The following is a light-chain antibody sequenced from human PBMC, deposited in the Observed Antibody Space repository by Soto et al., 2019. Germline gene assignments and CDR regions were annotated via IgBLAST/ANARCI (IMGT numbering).Light chain of an antibody. CDR3: QQRSDWPWT. CDR2: DTF. V-gene: IGKV3-11*01. Sequence: EIVLTQSPVTLSLSPGERVTLSCRASQTIAKYLAWYQQRPGQAPRLLFNDTFNRATGIPPRFSGSGSGTDFTLTISSLEPEDFAVYYCQQRSDWPWTFGQGTKVEVK. J-gene: IGKJ1*01. CDR1: QTIAKY.